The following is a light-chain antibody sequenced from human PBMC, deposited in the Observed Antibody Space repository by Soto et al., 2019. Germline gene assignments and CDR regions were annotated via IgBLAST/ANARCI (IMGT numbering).Light chain of an antibody. V-gene: IGLV2-23*02. J-gene: IGLJ1*01. CDR2: GVD. Sequence: QSVLTQPASVSGSPGQSITISCTGTSSDFGSYNLVSWYQQHPGKAPKLMIYGVDKRPSGVSNRFSGSKSGNTASLTISGLQAEDEADYYCCSYAGISTFYVFGTGTKVTLL. CDR3: CSYAGISTFYV. CDR1: SSDFGSYNL.